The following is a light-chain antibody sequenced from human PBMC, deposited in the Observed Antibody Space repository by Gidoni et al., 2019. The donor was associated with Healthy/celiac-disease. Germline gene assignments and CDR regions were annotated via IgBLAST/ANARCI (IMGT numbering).Light chain of an antibody. CDR2: GNS. V-gene: IGLV1-40*01. CDR3: QSYDSSLSGPWV. CDR1: SSNIGAGYD. J-gene: IGLJ3*02. Sequence: QSVLTQPPSASGAPGQRVTISCTGSSSNIGAGYDVHWYQQLPGTAPKLLTYGNSNRPSGVPDRFSGSKSGTSASLAITGLQAEDEADYYCQSYDSSLSGPWVFGGGTKLTVL.